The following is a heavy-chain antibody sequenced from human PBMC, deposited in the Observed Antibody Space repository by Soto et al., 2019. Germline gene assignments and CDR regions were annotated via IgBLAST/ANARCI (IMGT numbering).Heavy chain of an antibody. Sequence: SETLSLTCTVSGGSISYYYWNWIRQSPGKGLEWIGYIFYSGSTHYNPSLKSRVTISIDTSKNQFSLRLTSVTAADTAVYFCARGSTPSKYGLDVWGQGNTVTVSS. V-gene: IGHV4-59*01. CDR1: GGSISYYY. CDR2: IFYSGST. CDR3: ARGSTPSKYGLDV. J-gene: IGHJ6*02.